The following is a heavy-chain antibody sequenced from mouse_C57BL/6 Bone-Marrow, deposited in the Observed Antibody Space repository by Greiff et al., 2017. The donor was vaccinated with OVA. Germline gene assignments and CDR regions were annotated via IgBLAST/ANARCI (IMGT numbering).Heavy chain of an antibody. D-gene: IGHD2-1*01. Sequence: VKVVESGPGLVAPSQSLSITCTVSGFSLTSYGVDWVRQPPGKGLEWLGVIWGGGSTNYNSALMSRLSTSTDNSKSQVFLKMNSLQTDDSAMYFCAKRGNSYAMDYWGQGTSVTVSS. CDR2: IWGGGST. CDR1: GFSLTSYG. J-gene: IGHJ4*01. V-gene: IGHV2-9*01. CDR3: AKRGNSYAMDY.